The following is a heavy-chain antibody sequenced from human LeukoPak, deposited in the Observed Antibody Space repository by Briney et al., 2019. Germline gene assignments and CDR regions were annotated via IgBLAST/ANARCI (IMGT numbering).Heavy chain of an antibody. D-gene: IGHD3-3*01. CDR1: GFTFSDYY. CDR2: ISVASNT. J-gene: IGHJ4*02. Sequence: PGGSLRLSCAVSGFTFSDYYMSWIRQAPGKGLEWVSTISVASNTFYADSVKGRFTISRDNSRNTVYLQMTSLRADDTAVYYCADYSVSGVRNNFYWGQGTLVTVSS. CDR3: ADYSVSGVRNNFY. V-gene: IGHV3-23*01.